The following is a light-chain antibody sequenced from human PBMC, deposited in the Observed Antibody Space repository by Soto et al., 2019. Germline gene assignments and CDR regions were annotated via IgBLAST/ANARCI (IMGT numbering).Light chain of an antibody. CDR1: QSVRGGY. V-gene: IGKV3-20*01. CDR2: GAS. Sequence: IVLTQSPDTLSLSPGERATLSCRASQSVRGGYLAWYQHKPGQAPRLLIYGASSTATGIPDRFSGSGSGTDFTLTIRRLAPGDFAVYYCQQYGRSPLTFGQGTNVDIK. CDR3: QQYGRSPLT. J-gene: IGKJ1*01.